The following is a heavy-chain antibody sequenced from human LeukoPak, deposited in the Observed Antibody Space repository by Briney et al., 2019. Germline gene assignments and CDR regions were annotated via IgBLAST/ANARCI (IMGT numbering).Heavy chain of an antibody. Sequence: ASVKVSCKASGYTFTGHYLHWVRQAPGQGLEWMGWLNPNTGDTLYIQKFQGRVTMTGDTSISTAYMELSRLMSDDTAVYYCARIGLKTTGYYRLDYWGQGTPVTVSS. V-gene: IGHV1-2*02. D-gene: IGHD3-9*01. CDR3: ARIGLKTTGYYRLDY. CDR2: LNPNTGDT. CDR1: GYTFTGHY. J-gene: IGHJ4*02.